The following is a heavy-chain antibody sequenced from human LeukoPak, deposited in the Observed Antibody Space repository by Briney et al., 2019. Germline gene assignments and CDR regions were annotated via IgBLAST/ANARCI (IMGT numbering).Heavy chain of an antibody. CDR1: GCTLTELS. Sequence: ASVKVSCKVSGCTLTELSMHWVRQAPGKGLEWMGGLDPEDGETIYAQKFQGRVTMTEDTSTDTAYMELSSLRSEDTAVYYCATAEDIVVAPDYWGQGTLVTVSS. CDR3: ATAEDIVVAPDY. D-gene: IGHD2-2*01. J-gene: IGHJ4*02. CDR2: LDPEDGET. V-gene: IGHV1-24*01.